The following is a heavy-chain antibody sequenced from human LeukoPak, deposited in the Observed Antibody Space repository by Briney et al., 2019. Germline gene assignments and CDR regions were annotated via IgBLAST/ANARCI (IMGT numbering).Heavy chain of an antibody. D-gene: IGHD6-13*01. Sequence: PGESLRLSCAASGITVSSNYMTWVRQAPGKGLEWVSVIYSGGSTYYADPVKGRFTISRDNSKNTLYLQMNSLRAEDTAVYYCARGEAQQQLAFDYWGQGTLVTVSS. CDR3: ARGEAQQQLAFDY. CDR2: IYSGGST. J-gene: IGHJ4*02. CDR1: GITVSSNY. V-gene: IGHV3-53*01.